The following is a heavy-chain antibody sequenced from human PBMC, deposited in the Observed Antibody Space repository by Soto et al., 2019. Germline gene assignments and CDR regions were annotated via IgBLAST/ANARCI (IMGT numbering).Heavy chain of an antibody. D-gene: IGHD2-15*01. J-gene: IGHJ6*02. CDR1: GFTFTNYW. V-gene: IGHV3-7*01. Sequence: EVEVVESGGGLVQPGGSLRLSCVASGFTFTNYWMTWVRQAPGKGLEWVANINQDGSERTHVDSVKGRFTVSRDNAKNSLYVEMNRLRAEDTAVYYCARGDIVVVVAAGGMDVWGQGTTVTVSS. CDR2: INQDGSER. CDR3: ARGDIVVVVAAGGMDV.